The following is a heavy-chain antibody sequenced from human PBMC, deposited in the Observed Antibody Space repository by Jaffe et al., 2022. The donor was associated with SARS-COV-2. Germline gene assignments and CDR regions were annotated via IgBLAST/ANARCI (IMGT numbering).Heavy chain of an antibody. CDR2: INSDGSST. D-gene: IGHD2-15*01. CDR1: GFTFSSYW. V-gene: IGHV3-74*01. J-gene: IGHJ6*02. Sequence: EVQLVESGGGLVQPGGSLRLSCAASGFTFSSYWMHWVRQAPGKGLVWVSRINSDGSSTSYADSVKGRFTISRDNAKNTLYLQMNSLRAEDTAVYYCARVGYCSGGSCYPNHYYYYGMDVWGQGTTVTVSS. CDR3: ARVGYCSGGSCYPNHYYYYGMDV.